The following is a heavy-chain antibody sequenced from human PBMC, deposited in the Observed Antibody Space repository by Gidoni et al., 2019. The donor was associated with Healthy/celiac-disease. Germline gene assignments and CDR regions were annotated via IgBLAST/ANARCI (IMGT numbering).Heavy chain of an antibody. D-gene: IGHD2-15*01. CDR2: IYYSGST. V-gene: IGHV4-39*01. CDR1: GGSLSSSSYY. J-gene: IGHJ2*01. CDR3: ARRLYCSGGSCYLYWYFDL. Sequence: QLQLQESGPGLVKPSETLSLTCTVSGGSLSSSSYYWGWIRQPPGKGLEWIGSIYYSGSTYYNPSLKSRVTISVDTSKNQFSLKLSSVTAADTAVYYCARRLYCSGGSCYLYWYFDLWGRGTLVTVSS.